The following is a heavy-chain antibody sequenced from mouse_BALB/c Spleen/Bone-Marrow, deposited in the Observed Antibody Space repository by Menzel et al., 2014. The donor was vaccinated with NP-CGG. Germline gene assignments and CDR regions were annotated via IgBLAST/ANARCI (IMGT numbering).Heavy chain of an antibody. CDR3: ASPSDGNPFAY. J-gene: IGHJ3*01. CDR2: IDPSDSET. CDR1: GYSFTSYW. Sequence: VQLQQSGPQLVRPRASVKISCKASGYSFTSYWMHWVKQRPGQGLEWIGMIDPSDSETRLNQKFKDKATLTVDKSSSTAYMQLSSPTSEDSAVYYCASPSDGNPFAYWGQGTLVTVSA. D-gene: IGHD2-1*01. V-gene: IGHV1S127*01.